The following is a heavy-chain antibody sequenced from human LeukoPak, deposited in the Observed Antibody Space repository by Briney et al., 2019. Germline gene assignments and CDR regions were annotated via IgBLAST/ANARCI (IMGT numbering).Heavy chain of an antibody. CDR2: INPNSGGT. D-gene: IGHD3-9*01. Sequence: ASVKVSCKASGYTFTGYYMHWVRQAPGQGLEWMGWINPNSGGTNYAQKFQGRVTMTRDTSISIAYMELSRLRSDDTAVYYCARDDILTGYYDLYLDYWGQGTLVTVSS. J-gene: IGHJ4*02. V-gene: IGHV1-2*02. CDR1: GYTFTGYY. CDR3: ARDDILTGYYDLYLDY.